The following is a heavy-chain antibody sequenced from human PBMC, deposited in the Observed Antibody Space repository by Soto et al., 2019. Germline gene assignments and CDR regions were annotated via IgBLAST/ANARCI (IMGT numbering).Heavy chain of an antibody. J-gene: IGHJ3*02. D-gene: IGHD3-22*01. Sequence: PTLVINAHTLTLTGTFAGCSLSTSGMCVSCIRQPPWNALEWLALIDWDDDKYYSTSLKTRLTISKDTSKNQVVLTMTNMDPVDTATYYCARIRYYDSSGYYRIDAFDIWGQGTMVTVSS. CDR2: IDWDDDK. V-gene: IGHV2-70*01. CDR1: GCSLSTSGMC. CDR3: ARIRYYDSSGYYRIDAFDI.